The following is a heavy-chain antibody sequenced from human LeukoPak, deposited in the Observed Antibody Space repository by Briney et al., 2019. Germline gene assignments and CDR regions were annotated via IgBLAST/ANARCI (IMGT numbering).Heavy chain of an antibody. J-gene: IGHJ4*02. CDR3: ARNYYGSGSHIY. CDR2: INPNSGGT. D-gene: IGHD3-10*01. V-gene: IGHV1-2*02. Sequence: ASVKVSCKASGYTFTGYYMHWVRQAPGQGLEWMGWINPNSGGTNYAQKFQGRVTMTRDTSISTAYMELSSLRSEDTAVYYCARNYYGSGSHIYWGQGTLVTVSS. CDR1: GYTFTGYY.